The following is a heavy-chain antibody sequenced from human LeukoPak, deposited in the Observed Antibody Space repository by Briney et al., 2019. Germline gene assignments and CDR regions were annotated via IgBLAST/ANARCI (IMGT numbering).Heavy chain of an antibody. CDR3: AKDQLPYYGSGSYNAFDI. V-gene: IGHV3-9*03. J-gene: IGHJ3*02. D-gene: IGHD3-10*01. CDR1: GFTFDDYA. Sequence: GGSLRLSCAASGFTFDDYAMHWVRQAPGKGQEWVSGISWNSGSIGYADSVKGRFTISRDNAKNSLYLQMNSLRAEDMALYYCAKDQLPYYGSGSYNAFDIWGQGTMVTVSS. CDR2: ISWNSGSI.